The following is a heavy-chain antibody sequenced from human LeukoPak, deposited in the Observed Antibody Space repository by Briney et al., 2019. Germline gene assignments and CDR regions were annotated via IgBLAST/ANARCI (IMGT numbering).Heavy chain of an antibody. Sequence: ASVKVSCKASGYTLTSYGINWMRQAPGQGLEWMGWISTQSGNTNYAQKVQGRLTLTTDRSPNTAYMELRSLRSDDTAVYYCARGAYGDKWGQGTMVTVSS. J-gene: IGHJ4*02. CDR3: ARGAYGDK. CDR2: ISTQSGNT. D-gene: IGHD4-17*01. V-gene: IGHV1-18*01. CDR1: GYTLTSYG.